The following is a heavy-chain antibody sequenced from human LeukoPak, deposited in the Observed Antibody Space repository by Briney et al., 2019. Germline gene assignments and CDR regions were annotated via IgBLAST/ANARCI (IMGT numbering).Heavy chain of an antibody. CDR3: ARDDTSGGYYEFGY. D-gene: IGHD6-19*01. V-gene: IGHV3-53*01. CDR1: GFTVSSNY. J-gene: IGHJ4*02. CDR2: IANDGRT. Sequence: GGSLRLSCAASGFTVSSNYMSWVRQVPGKGLECVSVIANDGRTYYANSVKGRFTISRDISKNMVYLQMNSLRADDTAVYYCARDDTSGGYYEFGYWGQGTLVTVSS.